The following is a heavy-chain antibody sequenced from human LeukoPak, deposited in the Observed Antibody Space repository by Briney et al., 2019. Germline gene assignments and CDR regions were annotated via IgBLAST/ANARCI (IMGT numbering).Heavy chain of an antibody. V-gene: IGHV3-23*01. CDR3: AKTLIWFGELDYYFDY. CDR2: ISGSGGST. CDR1: GFTFSSYA. J-gene: IGHJ4*02. D-gene: IGHD3-10*01. Sequence: GGSLRLSCAASGFTFSSYAMRWVRQAPGKGLEWVSAISGSGGSTYYADSVKGRFTISRDNSKNTLYLQMNSLRAEDTAVYYCAKTLIWFGELDYYFDYWGQGTLVTVSS.